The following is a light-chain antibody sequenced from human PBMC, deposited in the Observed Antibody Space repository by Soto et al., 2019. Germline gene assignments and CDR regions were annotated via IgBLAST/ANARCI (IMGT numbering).Light chain of an antibody. J-gene: IGLJ3*02. CDR3: ETWGNSTWV. V-gene: IGLV4-60*02. CDR2: LEGSGIC. Sequence: QPVLTQSSSASASLGSSVKLTCIVGSGHSKYLIACHHKQPGKAPRYLMELEGSGICNKGCGVPERFSGSSSAAARYLTISNFLFEDEAGYDCETWGNSTWVFGGGTKLTVL. CDR1: SGHSKYL.